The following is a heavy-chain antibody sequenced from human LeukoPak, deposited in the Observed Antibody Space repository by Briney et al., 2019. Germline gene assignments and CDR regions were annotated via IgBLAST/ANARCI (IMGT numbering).Heavy chain of an antibody. CDR1: GGTFSSYA. D-gene: IGHD6-6*01. J-gene: IGHJ4*02. Sequence: SVKVSCKASGGTFSSYAISWVRQAPGQGLEWMGGIIPIFGTANYAQKFQGRVTITTDESTSTAYMELSSLRSEDTAVYYCARGARKQLVPYYFDYWGQGTLVTVSS. CDR2: IIPIFGTA. V-gene: IGHV1-69*05. CDR3: ARGARKQLVPYYFDY.